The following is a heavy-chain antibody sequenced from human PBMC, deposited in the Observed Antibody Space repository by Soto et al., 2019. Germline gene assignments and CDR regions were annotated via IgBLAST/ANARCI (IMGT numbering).Heavy chain of an antibody. V-gene: IGHV3-48*01. CDR1: GFTFISYS. Sequence: EVQLVESGGGLVQPGGSLRLSCAASGFTFISYSMNWVRQAPGKGLEWVSYISRSSTIYYADSVKGRFTISRDNAKNSLYLQMNSLRAEDTAVYYCARDLNYGLFDYWGQGTLVTVSS. J-gene: IGHJ4*02. CDR2: ISRSSTI. D-gene: IGHD4-17*01. CDR3: ARDLNYGLFDY.